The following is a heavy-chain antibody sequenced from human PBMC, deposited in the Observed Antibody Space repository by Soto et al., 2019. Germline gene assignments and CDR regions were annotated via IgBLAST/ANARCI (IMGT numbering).Heavy chain of an antibody. V-gene: IGHV3-23*01. CDR1: GFPFSRYA. Sequence: EVQLLESGGGLVQPGGSLRLSCTASGFPFSRYAVTWVPQAPGKGLEWLPIINGDGDSTFYADSVKGRFTISRDNSKNTLYLQMNSLRAEDTAIYYCVRPVDYWGQGTLVTVSS. CDR2: INGDGDST. J-gene: IGHJ4*02. CDR3: VRPVDY.